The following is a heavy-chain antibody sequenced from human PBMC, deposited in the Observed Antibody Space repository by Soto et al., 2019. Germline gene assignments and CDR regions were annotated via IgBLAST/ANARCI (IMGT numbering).Heavy chain of an antibody. CDR3: ARTTRATRTIDY. CDR1: GGTFSSYA. CDR2: IIPIFGTA. J-gene: IGHJ4*02. D-gene: IGHD1-1*01. V-gene: IGHV1-69*13. Sequence: VKVSCKASGGTFSSYAISWVRQAPGQGLEWMGGIIPIFGTANYAQKFQGRVTITADESTSTAYMELSSLRSEDTAVYYCARTTRATRTIDYWGQGTLVTVSS.